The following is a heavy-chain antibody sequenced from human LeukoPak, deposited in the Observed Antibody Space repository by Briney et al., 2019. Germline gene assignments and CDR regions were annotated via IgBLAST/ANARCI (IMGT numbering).Heavy chain of an antibody. CDR3: ARHRSDILATDYLDY. J-gene: IGHJ4*02. Sequence: PSETLSLTRTVSGGSISSYYWSWIGQPPGKGLEGIGYIYYSGSTNYNPSLKSRVTLSVGPSKNPFFLKESSVPPADPAVYYRARHRSDILATDYLDYWGQGTLVTVSS. CDR1: GGSISSYY. D-gene: IGHD5-12*01. V-gene: IGHV4-59*08. CDR2: IYYSGST.